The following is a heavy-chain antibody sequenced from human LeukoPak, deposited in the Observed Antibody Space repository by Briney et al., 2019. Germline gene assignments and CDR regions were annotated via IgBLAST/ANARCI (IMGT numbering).Heavy chain of an antibody. Sequence: ASVKVSCKASGYTFTGYYTHWVRHAPGQGLEWMGWINPNSGVTNFAQKFQDRVTMTRDTSISTAYMVLSRLRSDDMALYYCARDPGGKRGFDYWGQGTLVTVSS. J-gene: IGHJ4*02. CDR2: INPNSGVT. V-gene: IGHV1-2*02. D-gene: IGHD3-16*01. CDR1: GYTFTGYY. CDR3: ARDPGGKRGFDY.